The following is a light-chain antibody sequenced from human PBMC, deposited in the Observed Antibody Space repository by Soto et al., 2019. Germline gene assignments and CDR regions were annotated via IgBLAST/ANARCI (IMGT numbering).Light chain of an antibody. CDR1: QSVSSSY. CDR2: GAS. CDR3: QQYGSSPLT. V-gene: IGKV3-20*01. Sequence: DIVLPQSPGTLSLSPGERATLSCRASQSVSSSYLAWYQQKPGQAPRLLIYGASSRATGIPDRFSGSGSGKDFTLTISRLAPEDFAVYYCQQYGSSPLTFGQGTKVEIK. J-gene: IGKJ1*01.